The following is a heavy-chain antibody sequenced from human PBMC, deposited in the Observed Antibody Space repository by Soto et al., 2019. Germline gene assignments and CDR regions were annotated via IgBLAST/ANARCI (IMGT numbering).Heavy chain of an antibody. V-gene: IGHV2-5*02. CDR1: GFSFSTGAVG. D-gene: IGHD6-13*01. Sequence: QITLTESGPTLVKPTQTLTLTCTFSGFSFSTGAVGVGWIRQPPGKALEFLALIYWDDDKRYRPSLKNKITITKDTSRNQVVLTMTDLDPEDTATYYCAHWAASGTRYYFDHWGQGTLVTVSS. CDR2: IYWDDDK. J-gene: IGHJ4*02. CDR3: AHWAASGTRYYFDH.